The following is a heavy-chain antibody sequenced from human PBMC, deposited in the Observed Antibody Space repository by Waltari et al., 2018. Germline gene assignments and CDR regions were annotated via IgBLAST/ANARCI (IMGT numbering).Heavy chain of an antibody. D-gene: IGHD6-19*01. V-gene: IGHV3-53*01. CDR2: IPLGTNA. CDR3: ARHVSGPTRAAFDV. CDR1: GFTGNSNY. Sequence: EVQLVESGEGWIQPGGSLRLSWVGSGFTGNSNYMSWVRQVPGKGLEWVSNIPLGTNANYAESVRGRFTISRDNSKDTLYLQMNSLRVEDTAVYFCARHVSGPTRAAFDVWGQGTMVTVSP. J-gene: IGHJ3*01.